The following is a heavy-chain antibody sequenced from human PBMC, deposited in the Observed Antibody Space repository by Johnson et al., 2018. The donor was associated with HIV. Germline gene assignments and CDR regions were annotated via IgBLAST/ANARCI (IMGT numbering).Heavy chain of an antibody. CDR2: ISSSGSTI. Sequence: VQLVESGGGVVRPGGSLRLSCAASGFTFDDYGMSWVRQAPGKGLEWVSYISSSGSTIYYADSVKGRFTISRDNAKNTLYLQMNSLRVEDTAVYYCAKDIRLVSAYYDILSGTSFDAFDIWGQGTMVTVSS. J-gene: IGHJ3*02. V-gene: IGHV3-48*03. CDR1: GFTFDDYG. CDR3: AKDIRLVSAYYDILSGTSFDAFDI. D-gene: IGHD3-9*01.